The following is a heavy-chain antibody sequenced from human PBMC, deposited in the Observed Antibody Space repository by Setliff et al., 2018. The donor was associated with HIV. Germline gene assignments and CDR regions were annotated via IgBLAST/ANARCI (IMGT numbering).Heavy chain of an antibody. D-gene: IGHD2-21*01. V-gene: IGHV1-46*01. CDR2: INPSGGST. J-gene: IGHJ3*02. CDR3: ARDGERYNFDI. Sequence: ASVKVSCKASGYTFTSYYIHWVRQAPGQGLEWMGIINPSGGSTSYAQKFQGRVTMTRDTSTSTVYMELSSLRSEDTAVYYCARDGERYNFDIWGQGTMVTVSS. CDR1: GYTFTSYY.